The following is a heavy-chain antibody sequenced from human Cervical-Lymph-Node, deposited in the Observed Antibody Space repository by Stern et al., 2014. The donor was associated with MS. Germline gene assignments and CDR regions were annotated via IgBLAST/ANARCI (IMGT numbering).Heavy chain of an antibody. D-gene: IGHD1-1*01. Sequence: EVQLVESGGGVIQPGGSLRLSCTASGFTVSRDYMTWVRQAPGQGQEWVSLITNVGSTFYTDSVKGRFTISRDDSKNTVYLHMTSLRAEDTAMYYCARDTSSPERSDWWGQGTLVTVSS. CDR3: ARDTSSPERSDW. J-gene: IGHJ4*02. CDR2: ITNVGST. V-gene: IGHV3-53*01. CDR1: GFTVSRDY.